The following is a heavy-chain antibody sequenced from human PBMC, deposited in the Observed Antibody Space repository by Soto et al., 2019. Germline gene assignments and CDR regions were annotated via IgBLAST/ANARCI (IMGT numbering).Heavy chain of an antibody. J-gene: IGHJ4*02. CDR2: IYHSGST. V-gene: IGHV4-4*02. D-gene: IGHD2-15*01. Sequence: QVQLQEPGPGLVKPSGPLSLTCVGSSGSISSSNWWSWVRQPPGKGLEWIGEIYHSGSTNYNPSLKSRATISVDTSKNQFSLKLSSVTAADTAVYYCARSAAYCSGGSCVLFDYWGQGTLVAVSS. CDR3: ARSAAYCSGGSCVLFDY. CDR1: SGSISSSNW.